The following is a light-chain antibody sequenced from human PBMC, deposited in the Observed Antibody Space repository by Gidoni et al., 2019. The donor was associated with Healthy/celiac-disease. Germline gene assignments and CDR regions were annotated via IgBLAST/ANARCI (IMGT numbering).Light chain of an antibody. Sequence: EIVLTQYPATLSLSPGERATLSCRASQSVSSYLAWYQPKPGQAPRLLIYAASNRATGIPARFSGSGSGTAFTLTISSLEPEDFAVYYCQQRSNWPRTFGQGTKVEIK. CDR3: QQRSNWPRT. CDR2: AAS. CDR1: QSVSSY. J-gene: IGKJ1*01. V-gene: IGKV3-11*01.